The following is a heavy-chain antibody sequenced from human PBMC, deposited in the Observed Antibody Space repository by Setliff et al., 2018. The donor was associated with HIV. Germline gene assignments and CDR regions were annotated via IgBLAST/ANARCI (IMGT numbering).Heavy chain of an antibody. CDR2: IYYSGSA. Sequence: PSETLSLTCSVSGGSISSSNYYWGWIRQPPGKGLEWIGSIYYSGSAYYNPSLESRVTISVHTSKNQFSLKLSSVTAADTAVYYCARSRESSGYYRDYYYYLDVWGKGTTVTVSS. CDR3: ARSRESSGYYRDYYYYLDV. D-gene: IGHD6-19*01. V-gene: IGHV4-39*07. J-gene: IGHJ6*03. CDR1: GGSISSSNYY.